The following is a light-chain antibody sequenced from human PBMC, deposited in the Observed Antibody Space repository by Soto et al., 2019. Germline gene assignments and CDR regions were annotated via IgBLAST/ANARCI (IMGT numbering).Light chain of an antibody. CDR3: QQRSNWPWT. V-gene: IGKV3D-20*02. J-gene: IGKJ1*01. Sequence: EIVMTQSPATLSVSPGQRASLSCRASQTVSITYLTWYQQKPGQAPRLLIYDASNRATGIPARFSGSGSGTDFTLTISSLEPEDFAVYYCQQRSNWPWTFGQGTKVDNK. CDR1: QTVSITY. CDR2: DAS.